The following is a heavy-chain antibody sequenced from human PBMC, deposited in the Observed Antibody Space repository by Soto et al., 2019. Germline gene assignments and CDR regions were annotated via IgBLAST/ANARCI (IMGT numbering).Heavy chain of an antibody. CDR3: ARGRRDGYLDY. CDR1: GGSISSYY. Sequence: SETLSLTCTVSGGSISSYYWSWIRQPPGKGLEWIGYIYYSGSTNYNPSLKSRVTISVDTSKNQFSLKLSSVTAGDTAVYYCARGRRDGYLDYWGQGTLVTVSS. CDR2: IYYSGST. V-gene: IGHV4-59*01. J-gene: IGHJ4*02.